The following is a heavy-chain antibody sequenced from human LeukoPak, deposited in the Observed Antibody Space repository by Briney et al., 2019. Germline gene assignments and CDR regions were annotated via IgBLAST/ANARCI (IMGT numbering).Heavy chain of an antibody. CDR3: ARGYSRYSSGWGWDY. V-gene: IGHV1-18*04. Sequence: ASVKVSCKASGYTFTSYGISWVRQAPGQGLEWMGWISAYNGNTNYAQKPQGRVTMTTDTSTSTAYMELRSLRSDDTAVYYCARGYSRYSSGWGWDYWGQGTLVTVSS. J-gene: IGHJ4*02. CDR1: GYTFTSYG. D-gene: IGHD6-19*01. CDR2: ISAYNGNT.